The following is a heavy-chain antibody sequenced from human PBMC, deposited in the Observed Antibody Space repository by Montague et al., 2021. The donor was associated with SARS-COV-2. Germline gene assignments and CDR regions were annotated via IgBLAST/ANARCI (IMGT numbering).Heavy chain of an antibody. CDR3: VRYSGWFYFDF. D-gene: IGHD6-19*01. J-gene: IGHJ4*02. CDR2: TYYRSKWYS. Sequence: CAISGDSVARNRGAWRGNRQSPQRGLEWLGRTYYRSKWYSDYAXXVRGRLTVNPDASKNEFSLELNYVTPEDTAVYYCVRYSGWFYFDFWGQGTLVTVSS. CDR1: GDSVARNRGA. V-gene: IGHV6-1*01.